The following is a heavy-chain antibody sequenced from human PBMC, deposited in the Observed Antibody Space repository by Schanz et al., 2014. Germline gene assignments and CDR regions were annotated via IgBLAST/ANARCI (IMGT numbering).Heavy chain of an antibody. J-gene: IGHJ5*02. CDR2: MWNDGIKT. V-gene: IGHV3-30*04. Sequence: QVDLVESGGGVVQPGRSLTLSCAVSTSLFSRSAIHWVRQAPGKGLEWVAVMWNDGIKTHYADSGKGRFTISRDNSKNTRYLHMNSLRTDDAAMYYYARDPDTSAWLACLDAWGQGTLVTVSS. CDR3: ARDPDTSAWLACLDA. CDR1: TSLFSRSA. D-gene: IGHD6-19*01.